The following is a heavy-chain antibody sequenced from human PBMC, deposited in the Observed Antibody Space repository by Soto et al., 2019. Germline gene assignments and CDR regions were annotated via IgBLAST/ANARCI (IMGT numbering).Heavy chain of an antibody. CDR1: GGSFSGYY. J-gene: IGHJ6*02. Sequence: TLSLTCAVYGGSFSGYYWSWIRQPPGKGLEWIGEINHSGSTNYNPSLKSRVTISVDTSKNQFSLKLSSVTAADTAVYYCARLTGKYYYYYYGMDVWGQGTTVTVSS. CDR2: INHSGST. V-gene: IGHV4-34*01. CDR3: ARLTGKYYYYYYGMDV. D-gene: IGHD3-9*01.